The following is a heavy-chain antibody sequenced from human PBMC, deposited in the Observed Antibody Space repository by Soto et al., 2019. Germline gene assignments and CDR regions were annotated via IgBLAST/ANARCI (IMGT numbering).Heavy chain of an antibody. CDR1: GFIFSTYG. Sequence: QVQLVESGGGVVQPGGSLRLSCATSGFIFSTYGMQWVRQSPGEGLEWVSVMANDGSYQYYADSVKGRFTISRDNSKNTLYLQIDSLRREDKAVYYCARSIGGSRYYPRDYWGQGTLVNVSS. CDR3: ARSIGGSRYYPRDY. D-gene: IGHD1-26*01. J-gene: IGHJ4*02. CDR2: MANDGSYQ. V-gene: IGHV3-30*03.